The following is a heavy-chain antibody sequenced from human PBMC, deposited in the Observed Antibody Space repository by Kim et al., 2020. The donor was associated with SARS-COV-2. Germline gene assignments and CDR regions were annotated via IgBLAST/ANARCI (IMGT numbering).Heavy chain of an antibody. CDR1: GFTFDDYT. Sequence: GGSLRLSCAASGFTFDDYTMHWVRQAPGKGLEWVSLISWDGGSTYYADSVKGRFTISRDNSKNSLYLQMKSLRTEDTALYYCVRYYYDSSGYYSYFDYWGQGTLVTVSS. J-gene: IGHJ4*02. CDR2: ISWDGGST. V-gene: IGHV3-43*01. CDR3: VRYYYDSSGYYSYFDY. D-gene: IGHD3-22*01.